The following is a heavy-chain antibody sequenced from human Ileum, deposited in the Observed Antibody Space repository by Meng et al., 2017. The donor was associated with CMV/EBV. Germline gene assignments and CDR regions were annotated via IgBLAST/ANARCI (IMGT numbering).Heavy chain of an antibody. Sequence: CKGSGYTFTKYGIHWVRQAPGQGLEWMGWINTNSRNPTYAQGFTGRFVFSLDTSVNTAFLQISSLKAEDTAVYYCARDAVVTSIKLDSWGQGTLVTVSS. CDR3: ARDAVVTSIKLDS. V-gene: IGHV7-4-1*02. D-gene: IGHD2-21*02. J-gene: IGHJ4*02. CDR1: GYTFTKYG. CDR2: INTNSRNP.